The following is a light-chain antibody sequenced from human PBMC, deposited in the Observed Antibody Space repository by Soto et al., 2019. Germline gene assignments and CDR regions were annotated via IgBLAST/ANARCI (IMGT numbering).Light chain of an antibody. CDR2: GAS. Sequence: EVVLTQSPVTLSLSPGERATLSCRASQSVSSTYLAWYRHKPGQDPRLLIYGASIRAADIPDRFSSSGSGTDFNLTISRLEPEDFAVYYCHHYVSSRHTFGHGTKVEIK. J-gene: IGKJ2*01. CDR1: QSVSSTY. CDR3: HHYVSSRHT. V-gene: IGKV3-20*01.